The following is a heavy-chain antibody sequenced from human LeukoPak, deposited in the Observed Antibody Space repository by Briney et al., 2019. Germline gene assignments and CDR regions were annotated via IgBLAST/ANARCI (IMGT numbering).Heavy chain of an antibody. CDR1: GGSLSGYY. CDR3: ARGGCSGGSCYEDAFDI. CDR2: INHSGST. Sequence: SETLSLTCAVYGGSLSGYYWSWIRQPPGKGLEWIGEINHSGSTNYNPSLKSLVTTSVDTSKKQFSLKLSSVTAADTAVSYCARGGCSGGSCYEDAFDIWGQGTMVTVSS. D-gene: IGHD2-15*01. V-gene: IGHV4-34*01. J-gene: IGHJ3*02.